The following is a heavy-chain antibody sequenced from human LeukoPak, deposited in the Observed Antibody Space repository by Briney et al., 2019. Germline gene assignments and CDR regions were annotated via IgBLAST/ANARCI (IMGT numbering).Heavy chain of an antibody. CDR1: GFTFSGSA. D-gene: IGHD6-19*01. CDR3: ARDYSSGWYGDY. Sequence: GGSLRLSCAASGFTFSGSAMLWVRQASGKGLEWVGRIRSRANSYATAYGAPVKGRFTISRDDSKNTAYLQMDSLETEDTAVYYCARDYSSGWYGDYWGQGTLVTVSS. CDR2: IRSRANSYAT. J-gene: IGHJ4*02. V-gene: IGHV3-73*01.